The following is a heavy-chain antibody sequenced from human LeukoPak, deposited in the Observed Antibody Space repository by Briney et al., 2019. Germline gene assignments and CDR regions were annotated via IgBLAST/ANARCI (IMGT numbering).Heavy chain of an antibody. J-gene: IGHJ4*02. V-gene: IGHV4-34*01. D-gene: IGHD2-21*02. CDR2: INHSGST. CDR1: GGSFSGYY. CDR3: ARGTGDLTPFDY. Sequence: SETLSLTCAVYGGSFSGYYWSWIRQPPGKGLEWIGEINHSGSTNYNPSLKSRVTISVDTSKNQFSLKLRSVTAADTAVYYCARGTGDLTPFDYWGQGTLVTVSS.